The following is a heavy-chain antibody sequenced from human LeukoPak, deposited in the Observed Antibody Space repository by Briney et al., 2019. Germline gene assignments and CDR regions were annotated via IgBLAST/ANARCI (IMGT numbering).Heavy chain of an antibody. Sequence: GGSLRLSCAASGFTFSSYAMTWVRQAPGKGLEWVSSISVGSISTYYADSMKGRFTISRDNSKNTLYLQVNSLRAEDTATYYCAKGSDRYYYDYWGQGTLVTVSS. J-gene: IGHJ4*02. CDR1: GFTFSSYA. CDR3: AKGSDRYYYDY. V-gene: IGHV3-23*01. CDR2: ISVGSIST.